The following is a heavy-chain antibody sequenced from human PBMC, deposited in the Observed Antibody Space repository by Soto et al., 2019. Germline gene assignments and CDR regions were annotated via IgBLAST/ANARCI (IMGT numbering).Heavy chain of an antibody. Sequence: GGSLRLSCAASGFTFSNYAMSWVRQAPGKGLEWVPAISGSVGSTYYADSVKGRFTISRDNSKNTLYLQMNSLRAEDTAVYYCAKESDILPGYQEVFDYWGQGTLVTLSS. CDR2: ISGSVGST. CDR1: GFTFSNYA. V-gene: IGHV3-23*01. CDR3: AKESDILPGYQEVFDY. D-gene: IGHD3-9*01. J-gene: IGHJ4*02.